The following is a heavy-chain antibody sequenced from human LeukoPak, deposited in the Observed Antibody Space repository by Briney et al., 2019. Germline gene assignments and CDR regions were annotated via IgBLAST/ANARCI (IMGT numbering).Heavy chain of an antibody. CDR3: AAAAGTYYFDY. D-gene: IGHD6-13*01. V-gene: IGHV4-59*11. CDR1: GGSISSHY. Sequence: PSETLSLTCTVSGGSISSHYWSWIRQPPGKGLEWIGYIYYSGSTNYNPSLKSRVTISVDTSKNQFSLKLSSVTAADTAVYYCAAAAGTYYFDYWGQGTLVTVSS. J-gene: IGHJ4*02. CDR2: IYYSGST.